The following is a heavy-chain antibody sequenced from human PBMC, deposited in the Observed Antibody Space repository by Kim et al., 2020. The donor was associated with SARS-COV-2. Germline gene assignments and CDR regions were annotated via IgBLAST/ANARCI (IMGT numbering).Heavy chain of an antibody. CDR1: GFTFSDYY. V-gene: IGHV3-11*01. CDR2: ISSSGSTI. Sequence: GGSLRLSCAASGFTFSDYYMSWIRQAPGKGLEWVSYISSSGSTIYYADSVKGRFTISRDNAKNSLYLQMNSLRAEDTAVYYCARDSYYDVLLRGAFDIWGQGTMVTVSS. J-gene: IGHJ3*02. D-gene: IGHD3-22*01. CDR3: ARDSYYDVLLRGAFDI.